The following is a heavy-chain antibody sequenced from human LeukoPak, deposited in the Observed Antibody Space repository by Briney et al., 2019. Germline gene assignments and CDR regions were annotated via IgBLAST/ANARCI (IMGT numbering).Heavy chain of an antibody. CDR1: GYSFTSYW. D-gene: IGHD6-13*01. V-gene: IGHV5-10-1*01. CDR2: IDPSDSYT. CDR3: ARHSYSSSWLGRFDWFDH. Sequence: GESLKISCQGSGYSFTSYWISWVRPMPGKGLEWMGRIDPSDSYTNYSPSFQGHVTISADKSISTAYLQWSSLKASDTAMYYCARHSYSSSWLGRFDWFDHWGQGTLVTVSS. J-gene: IGHJ5*02.